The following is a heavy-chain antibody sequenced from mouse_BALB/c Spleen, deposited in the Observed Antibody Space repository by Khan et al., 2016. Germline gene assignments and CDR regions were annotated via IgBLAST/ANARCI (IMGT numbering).Heavy chain of an antibody. CDR3: ARYEDYDFDY. CDR1: GYSITSDYA. V-gene: IGHV3-2*02. CDR2: ISYSGST. Sequence: EVQLVESGPGLVKPSQSLSLTCTVTGYSITSDYAWNWIRQFPGNKLEWMGYISYSGSTSYNPSLKSRISTTRDTSKNQFFLQLNSVTTEDTATYYCARYEDYDFDYWGQGTTLTVSS. D-gene: IGHD2-4*01. J-gene: IGHJ2*01.